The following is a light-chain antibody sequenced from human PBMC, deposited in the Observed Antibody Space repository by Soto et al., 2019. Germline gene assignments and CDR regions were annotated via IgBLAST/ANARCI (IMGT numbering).Light chain of an antibody. J-gene: IGLJ1*01. CDR1: SSDVGGYNY. Sequence: QSVLTQPPSVSASPGQSIAISCTGTSSDVGGYNYVSWYQLHPDKAPKLIIYDVSNRPSGVSNRFSGSKSGNTASLTISGLQPEDEADYYCRSYTSSITRVFGTGTKVTVL. CDR2: DVS. V-gene: IGLV2-14*01. CDR3: RSYTSSITRV.